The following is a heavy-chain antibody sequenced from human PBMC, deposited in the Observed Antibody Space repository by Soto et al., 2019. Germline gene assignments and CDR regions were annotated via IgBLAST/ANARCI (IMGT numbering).Heavy chain of an antibody. CDR2: VYSTGGT. CDR3: VRQGIGNLHGLVDV. Sequence: QVQLQQSGPGLVKPSETLSLTCSVSSGPSSSHNWGWIRQPPGRGLELIGYVYSTGGTSYNPSLKSRVTISADTSTNHISLTLTSVTAADTAVYYCVRQGIGNLHGLVDVWGQGTTVRVSS. CDR1: SGPSSSHN. V-gene: IGHV4-59*08. J-gene: IGHJ6*02. D-gene: IGHD1-1*01.